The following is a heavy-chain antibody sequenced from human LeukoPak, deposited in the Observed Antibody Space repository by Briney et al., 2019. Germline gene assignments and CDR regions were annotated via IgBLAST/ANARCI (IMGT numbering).Heavy chain of an antibody. CDR3: ARVSSGYGADY. D-gene: IGHD5-12*01. CDR2: IYYSGST. Sequence: SETLSLTCTVSGGSISSYYWSWIRQPPGKGLEWIGYIYYSGSTNYNPSLKSRVTISVDTPKNQFSLKLSSVTAADTAVYYCARVSSGYGADYWGQGTLVTVSS. CDR1: GGSISSYY. J-gene: IGHJ4*02. V-gene: IGHV4-59*01.